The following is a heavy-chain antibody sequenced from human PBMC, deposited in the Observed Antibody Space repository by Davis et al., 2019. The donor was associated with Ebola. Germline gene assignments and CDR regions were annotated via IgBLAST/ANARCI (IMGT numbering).Heavy chain of an antibody. J-gene: IGHJ6*03. Sequence: SETLSLTCAVYGGSFSGYYWSWIRQPPGKGLEWIGYIYYSGSTNYNPSLKRRVTISVDTSKNQFSLKLSSVTAADTAVYYCARGEYSSSLYYYYYMDVWGKGTTVTVSS. V-gene: IGHV4-59*01. D-gene: IGHD6-6*01. CDR3: ARGEYSSSLYYYYYMDV. CDR1: GGSFSGYY. CDR2: IYYSGST.